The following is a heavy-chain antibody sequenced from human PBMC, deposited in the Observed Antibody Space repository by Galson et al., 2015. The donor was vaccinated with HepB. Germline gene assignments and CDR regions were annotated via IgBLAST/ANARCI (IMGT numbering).Heavy chain of an antibody. Sequence: SLRLSCAASGSTFSRYAMSWVRQAPGKGLEWVSGISGRGGSTYYADSVKGRFTIFRDNSKNTLYLQMNSLRAQDTAVYYCAKVDGVLGELLYYYFDYWGQGTLVTVSS. CDR1: GSTFSRYA. J-gene: IGHJ4*02. CDR2: ISGRGGST. CDR3: AKVDGVLGELLYYYFDY. V-gene: IGHV3-23*01. D-gene: IGHD3-10*01.